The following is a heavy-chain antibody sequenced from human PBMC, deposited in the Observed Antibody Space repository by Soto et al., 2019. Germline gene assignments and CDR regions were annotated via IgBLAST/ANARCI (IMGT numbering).Heavy chain of an antibody. D-gene: IGHD2-15*01. Sequence: QVQLVESGGGVVQPGRSLRLSCAASGFTFSSYGMHWVRQAPGKGLEWVAVIWYDGSNKYYADSVKVRFTISRDNSKNTLYLQMNSLRAEDTAVYYCARASYCSGGSCYTTLYYWGQGTLVTVSS. J-gene: IGHJ4*02. CDR2: IWYDGSNK. CDR1: GFTFSSYG. CDR3: ARASYCSGGSCYTTLYY. V-gene: IGHV3-33*01.